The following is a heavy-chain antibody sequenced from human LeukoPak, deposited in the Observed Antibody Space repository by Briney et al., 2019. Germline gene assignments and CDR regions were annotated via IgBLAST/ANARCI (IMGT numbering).Heavy chain of an antibody. CDR2: IKSKTDGGTI. CDR1: GFTFSNAW. CDR3: TTAGYCSGGSCHHRGMVDY. V-gene: IGHV3-15*01. J-gene: IGHJ4*02. D-gene: IGHD2-15*01. Sequence: EGSLRLSCAASGFTFSNAWMSWVRQAPEKGLECVGRIKSKTDGGTIDYAAPVKGRFTISRDDSKNTLYLQMNSLKTEDTAVYYCTTAGYCSGGSCHHRGMVDYWGQGTLVTVSS.